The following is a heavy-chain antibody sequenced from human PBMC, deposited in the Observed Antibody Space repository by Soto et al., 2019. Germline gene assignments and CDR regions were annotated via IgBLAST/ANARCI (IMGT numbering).Heavy chain of an antibody. V-gene: IGHV4-4*02. CDR1: GDSVSSSSC. CDR2: IYHSGTF. J-gene: IGHJ6*02. CDR3: VRSVPAATWQYSGMDV. D-gene: IGHD2-2*01. Sequence: QVRLQESGPGLVEPSGTLSLTCAVSGDSVSSSSCWSWVRQAPGKGLEWIGEIYHSGTFNYNPSLASRVSVSVDKCRNQFSLNLKSVTAADTAVYYCVRSVPAATWQYSGMDVWGQGTTVTVSS.